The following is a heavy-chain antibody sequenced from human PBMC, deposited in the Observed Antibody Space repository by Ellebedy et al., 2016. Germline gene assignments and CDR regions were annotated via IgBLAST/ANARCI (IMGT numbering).Heavy chain of an antibody. D-gene: IGHD3-3*01. CDR1: GFAFNTYW. CDR3: ARDPPLTIFGVVTWSMDV. Sequence: GGSLRLXXAASGFAFNTYWMHWVRQVPGKGLEWVSHINGDGSSTTYADSVKGRFTISRDNAKNTLYLQMNSLRAEDTAVYYCARDPPLTIFGVVTWSMDVWGQGTTVTVSS. J-gene: IGHJ6*02. V-gene: IGHV3-74*01. CDR2: INGDGSST.